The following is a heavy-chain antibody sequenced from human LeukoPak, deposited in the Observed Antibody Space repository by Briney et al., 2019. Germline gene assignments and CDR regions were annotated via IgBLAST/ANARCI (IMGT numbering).Heavy chain of an antibody. J-gene: IGHJ4*02. CDR2: ISAYNGNT. CDR3: ARDDYGDYGLDY. Sequence: ASVKVSCKASGYTFTSYGISWVRQAPGQGLEWMGWISAYNGNTNYAQKFQGRVTITADESTSTAYMELSSLRSEDTAVYYCARDDYGDYGLDYWGQGTLVTVSS. CDR1: GYTFTSYG. D-gene: IGHD4-17*01. V-gene: IGHV1-18*01.